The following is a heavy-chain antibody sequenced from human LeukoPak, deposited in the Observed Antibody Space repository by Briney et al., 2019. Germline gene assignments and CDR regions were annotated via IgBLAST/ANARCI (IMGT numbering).Heavy chain of an antibody. V-gene: IGHV4-34*01. D-gene: IGHD4-23*01. CDR2: INHSGST. J-gene: IGHJ6*03. Sequence: ASETLSLTCAVYGGSFSGYYWSWIRQPPGKGLEWIGEINHSGSTNYNPSLKSRVTISVDTSKNQFSLKLSSVTAADTAVYYCARTTVVTSYYYYYMDVWGKGTTVTVSS. CDR3: ARTTVVTSYYYYYMDV. CDR1: GGSFSGYY.